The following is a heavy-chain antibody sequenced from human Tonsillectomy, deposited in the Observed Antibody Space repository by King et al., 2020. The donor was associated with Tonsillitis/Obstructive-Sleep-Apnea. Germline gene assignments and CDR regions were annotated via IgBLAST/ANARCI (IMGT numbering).Heavy chain of an antibody. CDR1: GFTFNSYA. CDR3: ARDRDYDFWSPRRIKYGMDV. J-gene: IGHJ6*02. CDR2: ISYDGSRK. Sequence: VQLVESGGGVVQPGRSLRLSCAASGFTFNSYALHWVRQAPGKGLEWVAVISYDGSRKYYADSVKGRFTISRDNSKNTLYLQMNSLRAEDTAVYYCARDRDYDFWSPRRIKYGMDVWGQGTTVTVSS. D-gene: IGHD3-3*01. V-gene: IGHV3-30*04.